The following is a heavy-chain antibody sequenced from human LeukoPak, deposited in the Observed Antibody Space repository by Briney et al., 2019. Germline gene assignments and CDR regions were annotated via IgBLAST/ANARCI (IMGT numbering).Heavy chain of an antibody. V-gene: IGHV1-2*02. D-gene: IGHD4-17*01. Sequence: ASVKVSCKASGYTFTGYYMHWVRQAPGQGLEWMGWINPNSGGTNYAQKFQGRVTMTRDTSISTAYMELSRLRSDDTAVYYCARVMGYGSNWFDPWGQGTLVTVSS. CDR1: GYTFTGYY. J-gene: IGHJ5*02. CDR2: INPNSGGT. CDR3: ARVMGYGSNWFDP.